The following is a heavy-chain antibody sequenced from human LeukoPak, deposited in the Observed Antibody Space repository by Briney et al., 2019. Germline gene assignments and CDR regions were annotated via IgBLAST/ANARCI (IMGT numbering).Heavy chain of an antibody. CDR3: ARGPTRYYFDC. CDR2: MHYSGGT. J-gene: IGHJ4*02. V-gene: IGHV4-30-4*01. D-gene: IGHD4-17*01. Sequence: SETLSLTCTVSGAAINSGDYYWSWIRQSPGRGLEWIGYMHYSGGTDYNPSLKSRITISEDTSKNQFSLKLSSVTAADTAVYYCARGPTRYYFDCWGQGTLVTVSS. CDR1: GAAINSGDYY.